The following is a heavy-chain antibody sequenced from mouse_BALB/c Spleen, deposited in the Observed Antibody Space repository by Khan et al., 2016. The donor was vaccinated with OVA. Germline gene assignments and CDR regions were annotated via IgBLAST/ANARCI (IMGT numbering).Heavy chain of an antibody. CDR3: ARPAYDGYYDY. V-gene: IGHV1S137*01. CDR2: ISTYSGNT. J-gene: IGHJ2*01. Sequence: QVQLQQFGPELVRPGVSVKISCKGSGYTFTDYAMYWVKQSHAKSLEWIGLISTYSGNTNYNQKFKGKATMTVDKSSSTAYMELARLTSEDSAIYYCARPAYDGYYDYWGQGTTLTVSS. CDR1: GYTFTDYA. D-gene: IGHD2-3*01.